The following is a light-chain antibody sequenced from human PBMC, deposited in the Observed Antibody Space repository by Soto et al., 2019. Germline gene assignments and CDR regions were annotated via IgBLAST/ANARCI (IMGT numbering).Light chain of an antibody. CDR2: DVT. V-gene: IGLV2-11*01. CDR3: CSNTGVYTLV. J-gene: IGLJ2*01. Sequence: QSVLTQPRSVSGSPGQSVTISCTGTSSDVGGYNYVSWYQQHPDTAPKVMIYDVTKRPSEVPDRFSGSKSGNTASLTISGLQAEDEADYYCCSNTGVYTLVFGGGTKVTVL. CDR1: SSDVGGYNY.